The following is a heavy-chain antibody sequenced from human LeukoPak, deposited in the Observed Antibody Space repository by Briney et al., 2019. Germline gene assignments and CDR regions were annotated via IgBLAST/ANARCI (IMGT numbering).Heavy chain of an antibody. CDR1: GGSISSYY. V-gene: IGHV4-59*08. CDR2: IYYSGGT. D-gene: IGHD6-6*01. Sequence: SETLSLTCTVSGGSISSYYWTWIREPPGKGLGLEWIGYIYYSGGTNYNPSLKSRVTISIDTSKNQVSLKLSSVTAADTAVYYCARLWDSSSSLDYWGQGTLVTVSS. CDR3: ARLWDSSSSLDY. J-gene: IGHJ4*02.